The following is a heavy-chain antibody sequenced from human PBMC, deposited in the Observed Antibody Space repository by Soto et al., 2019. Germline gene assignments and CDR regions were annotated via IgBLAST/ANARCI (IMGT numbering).Heavy chain of an antibody. Sequence: QFQLVQSGAEVKKPGASVKVSCKASGYTFSSYGISWVRQAPGQGLEWMGWISAYNGNTNYAQKLQGRVTMTTDTSTSTAYMELRSLRSDDTAVYYCAREYSRWYYYYGMDVWVQGTTVTVSS. V-gene: IGHV1-18*01. CDR1: GYTFSSYG. J-gene: IGHJ6*02. CDR2: ISAYNGNT. D-gene: IGHD6-13*01. CDR3: AREYSRWYYYYGMDV.